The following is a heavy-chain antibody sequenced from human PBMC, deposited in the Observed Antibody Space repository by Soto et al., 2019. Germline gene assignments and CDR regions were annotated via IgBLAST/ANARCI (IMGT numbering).Heavy chain of an antibody. J-gene: IGHJ4*02. CDR1: GFTVSTYG. D-gene: IGHD2-8*02. Sequence: GGSLRLSCAVSGFTVSTYGMHWVRQAPGKGLEWVAVISRDGGTKYYADSVKDRFTISRDNSRNTLFLEMNSLRGDDMAVYYCTGEVASGYWGQGTLVTV. CDR2: ISRDGGTK. V-gene: IGHV3-30*03. CDR3: TGEVASGY.